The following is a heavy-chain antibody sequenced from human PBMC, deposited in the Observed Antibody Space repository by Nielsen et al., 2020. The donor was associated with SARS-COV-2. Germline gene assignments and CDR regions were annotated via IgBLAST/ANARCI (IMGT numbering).Heavy chain of an antibody. Sequence: SETLSLTCAVYGGSFSGYHWSWIRQPPGKGLEWIGEINHSGRTNYNPSLKSRVTISVDTSKNQFSLKLSSVTAADTAVYYCARSTSTGDVDYWGQGTLVTVSS. CDR3: ARSTSTGDVDY. CDR2: INHSGRT. CDR1: GGSFSGYH. D-gene: IGHD7-27*01. J-gene: IGHJ4*02. V-gene: IGHV4-34*01.